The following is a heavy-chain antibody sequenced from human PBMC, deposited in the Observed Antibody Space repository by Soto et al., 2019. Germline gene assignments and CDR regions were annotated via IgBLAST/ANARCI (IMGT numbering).Heavy chain of an antibody. CDR1: GFTFSSYG. J-gene: IGHJ4*02. CDR3: AKDPGYSSGWLDY. Sequence: GGSLRLSCAASGFTFSSYGMHWVRQAPGKGLEWVAVISYDGSNKYYADSVKGRFTISRDNSKNTLYLQMNSLRAEDTAVYYCAKDPGYSSGWLDYWGQGTLVTVSS. D-gene: IGHD6-19*01. V-gene: IGHV3-30*18. CDR2: ISYDGSNK.